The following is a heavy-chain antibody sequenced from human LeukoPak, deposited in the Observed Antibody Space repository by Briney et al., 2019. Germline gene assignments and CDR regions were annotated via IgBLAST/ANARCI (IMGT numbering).Heavy chain of an antibody. J-gene: IGHJ3*02. CDR2: SYYSGST. D-gene: IGHD3-10*01. Sequence: SETLSLTCTVSGASISNYYWSWIRQPPGKGLEWIGYSYYSGSTNYNPSLNSRVTMSLDTSKNQFSLKLSSVTAADTAVYYCARDRGYLDGFDIWGQGTMVTVSS. V-gene: IGHV4-59*01. CDR1: GASISNYY. CDR3: ARDRGYLDGFDI.